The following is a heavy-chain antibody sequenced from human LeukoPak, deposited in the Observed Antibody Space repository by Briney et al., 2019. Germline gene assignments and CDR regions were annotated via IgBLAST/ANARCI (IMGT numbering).Heavy chain of an antibody. D-gene: IGHD3-10*01. Sequence: SQTLSLASALSRDRPSSNGAASQWIRHSPSRGLEWLVRTYYKSKWYNDYAMAVKSRISINPDTSSNQFSLQLNSVTPEDTAVYYCARAAADYSYFDSWGQGTLVTVSS. CDR3: ARAAADYSYFDS. CDR2: TYYKSKWYN. V-gene: IGHV6-1*01. CDR1: RDRPSSNGAA. J-gene: IGHJ4*02.